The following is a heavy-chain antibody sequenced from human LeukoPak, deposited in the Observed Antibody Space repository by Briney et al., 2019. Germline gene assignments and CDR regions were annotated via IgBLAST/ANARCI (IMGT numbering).Heavy chain of an antibody. CDR1: GFTFSNAW. CDR2: IKEDGSEK. Sequence: GGSLRLYCAASGFTFSNAWMSWVRQAPGKGLEWVANIKEDGSEKYYVDSVKGRFTISRDNAKNSLYLQMNSLRADDTAVYYCARDTRPVEMATIDYWGQGTLVTVSS. J-gene: IGHJ4*02. V-gene: IGHV3-7*01. D-gene: IGHD5-24*01. CDR3: ARDTRPVEMATIDY.